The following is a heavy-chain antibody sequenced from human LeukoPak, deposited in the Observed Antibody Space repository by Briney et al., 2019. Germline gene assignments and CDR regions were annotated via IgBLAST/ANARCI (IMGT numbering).Heavy chain of an antibody. V-gene: IGHV1-2*06. Sequence: ASVKVSCKASGYTFTSYGISWVRQAPGQGLEWMGRINPNSGGTNYAQKFQGRVTMTRDTSISTAYMELSRLRSDDTAVYYCATVTLGRDDNWKGLNAFDIWGQGTMVTVSS. J-gene: IGHJ3*02. CDR1: GYTFTSYG. D-gene: IGHD1-1*01. CDR3: ATVTLGRDDNWKGLNAFDI. CDR2: INPNSGGT.